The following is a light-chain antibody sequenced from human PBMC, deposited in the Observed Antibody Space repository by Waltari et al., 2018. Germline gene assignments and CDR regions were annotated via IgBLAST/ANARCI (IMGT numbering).Light chain of an antibody. CDR3: ATWDDSLNGRV. V-gene: IGLV1-44*01. CDR2: SNN. J-gene: IGLJ2*01. CDR1: SSNIGINT. Sequence: QSVLTQPPSTSGTPGQRVTISCSGSSSNIGINTVTWYQQLPGTAPKVLIHSNNQRPSGVPDRFSGSKSGTSASLAISGLQSEDEADYYCATWDDSLNGRVFGGGTKLTVL.